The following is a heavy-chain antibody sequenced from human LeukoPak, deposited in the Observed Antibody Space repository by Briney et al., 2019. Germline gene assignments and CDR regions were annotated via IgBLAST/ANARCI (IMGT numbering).Heavy chain of an antibody. J-gene: IGHJ4*02. CDR3: ARDRVYCGSTSCYAYYFDY. CDR2: ISVSGGAI. Sequence: GGSLRLSCAASGFIFSSYEMNWVRQAPGKGLEWVSYISVSGGAIYYADSVKGRFTISRDNAKNSLFLQMNSLRAEDTAVYYCARDRVYCGSTSCYAYYFDYWGQGTLVTVSS. D-gene: IGHD2-2*01. CDR1: GFIFSSYE. V-gene: IGHV3-48*03.